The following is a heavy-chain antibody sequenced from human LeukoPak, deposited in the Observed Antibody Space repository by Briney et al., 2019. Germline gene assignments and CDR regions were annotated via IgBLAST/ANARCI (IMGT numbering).Heavy chain of an antibody. CDR2: TNPNSGNT. J-gene: IGHJ4*02. CDR3: ARGYYDILTGYKTFDY. Sequence: ASVKVSCKSSGYTFTSYDINWVRQATGQGLEWMGWTNPNSGNTGYAQQFQGRVTMTRNTSIGTGYMELSSLRSEDTAVYYCARGYYDILTGYKTFDYWGQGTLVTASS. D-gene: IGHD3-9*01. V-gene: IGHV1-8*01. CDR1: GYTFTSYD.